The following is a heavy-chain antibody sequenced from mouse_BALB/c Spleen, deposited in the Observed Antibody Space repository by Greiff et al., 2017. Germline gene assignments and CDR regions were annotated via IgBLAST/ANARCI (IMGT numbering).Heavy chain of an antibody. CDR3: ARGGPRQLGLRYAMDY. J-gene: IGHJ4*01. CDR1: GFSLTSYG. D-gene: IGHD3-2*01. CDR2: IWAGGST. Sequence: VKLVESGPGLVAPSQSLSITCTVSGFSLTSYGVHWVRQPPGKGLEWLGVIWAGGSTNYNSALMSRLSISKDNSKSQVFLKMNSLQTDDTAMYYCARGGPRQLGLRYAMDYWGQGTSVTVSS. V-gene: IGHV2-9*02.